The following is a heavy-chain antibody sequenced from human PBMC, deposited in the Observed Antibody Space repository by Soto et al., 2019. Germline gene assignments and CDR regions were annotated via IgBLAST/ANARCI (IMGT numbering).Heavy chain of an antibody. CDR3: VHTYADNAGYYFDF. Sequence: QITLKESGPTLVKPTQTLTLTCSTSGFSLIDSGVAVGWIRQPPGKALDWLALVYWDDDKRYSPSLRTRLTITRDTSKNQVVLTMTNIDPVDTATYYCVHTYADNAGYYFDFWGQGTLVTVSS. J-gene: IGHJ4*02. CDR2: VYWDDDK. V-gene: IGHV2-5*02. CDR1: GFSLIDSGVA.